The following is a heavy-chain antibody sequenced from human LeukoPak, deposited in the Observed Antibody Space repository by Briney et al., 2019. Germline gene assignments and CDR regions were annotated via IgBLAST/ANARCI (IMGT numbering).Heavy chain of an antibody. Sequence: GGPLRLSCAVSGFIFSDYGFHWVRQAPGKGLEWVAVTRFDGSIKQYADSVKGRFTISRDDSKNILYLQMNVLKSEDTAVYYCARWGGTRQYFFDYWGQGTLVTVSS. D-gene: IGHD1-1*01. V-gene: IGHV3-33*01. CDR2: TRFDGSIK. J-gene: IGHJ4*02. CDR1: GFIFSDYG. CDR3: ARWGGTRQYFFDY.